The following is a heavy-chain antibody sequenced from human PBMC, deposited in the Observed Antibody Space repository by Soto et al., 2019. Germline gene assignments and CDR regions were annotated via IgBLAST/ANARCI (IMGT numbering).Heavy chain of an antibody. CDR2: ISAYNGNT. CDR3: ARDRALELGDY. CDR1: GYTFTSYG. J-gene: IGHJ4*02. V-gene: IGHV1-18*01. Sequence: QVQLVQSGAEVKKPGASVKVSCKASGYTFTSYGISWVRQAPGQGLEWRGWISAYNGNTNYAQKLQGRVTTSTAYMELRSLRSDDTAVYYCARDRALELGDYWGQGTLVTVSS. D-gene: IGHD1-26*01.